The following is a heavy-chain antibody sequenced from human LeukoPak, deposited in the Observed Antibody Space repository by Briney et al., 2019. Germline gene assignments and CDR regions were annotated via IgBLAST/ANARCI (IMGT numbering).Heavy chain of an antibody. CDR2: IRSKAYGGTT. CDR3: ARVVRAVVGHYYYYYMDV. Sequence: GGSLRLSCTASGFTFCDYAMSSVRQAPGKGLEWVGFIRSKAYGGTTEYAASVKGRFTISRDDSKSIAYLQMNSLKTEDTAVYYCARVVRAVVGHYYYYYMDVWGKGTTVTVSS. CDR1: GFTFCDYA. J-gene: IGHJ6*03. V-gene: IGHV3-49*04. D-gene: IGHD6-19*01.